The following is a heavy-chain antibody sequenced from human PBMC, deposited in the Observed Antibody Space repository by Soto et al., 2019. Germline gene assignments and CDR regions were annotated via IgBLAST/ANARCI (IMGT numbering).Heavy chain of an antibody. J-gene: IGHJ4*02. CDR1: GFTSNDYA. CDR3: LKEPSPGRLDN. Sequence: DVQLVESGGGLVQPGRSLRLSCAASGFTSNDYAMHWIRQAAGKGLEWVSGIDWDSARIGYAGSVKGRFTISRDNAKNFLYLQMSRLTAENSALYDCLKEPSPGRLDNWGQGTLVTVAS. CDR2: IDWDSARI. V-gene: IGHV3-9*02.